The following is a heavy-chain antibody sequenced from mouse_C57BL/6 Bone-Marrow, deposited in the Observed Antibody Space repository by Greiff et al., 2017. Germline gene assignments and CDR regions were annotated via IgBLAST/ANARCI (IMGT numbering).Heavy chain of an antibody. Sequence: VKLQQPGAELVKPGASVKMSCKASGYTFTSYWITWVKQRPGQGLEWIGDIYPGSGSTKYNEKFKSKATLTVDTSSSTAYMQLSSLTSEDYAVYYCAGDGPYYFDYWGQGTTLTVSS. V-gene: IGHV1-55*01. CDR2: IYPGSGST. CDR3: AGDGPYYFDY. CDR1: GYTFTSYW. D-gene: IGHD2-3*01. J-gene: IGHJ2*01.